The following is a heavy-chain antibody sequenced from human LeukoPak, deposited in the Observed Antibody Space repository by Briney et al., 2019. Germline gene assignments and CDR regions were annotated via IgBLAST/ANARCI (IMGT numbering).Heavy chain of an antibody. CDR3: ARDSHPYCSGGSCYSGFKDY. CDR1: GFTFSSYA. J-gene: IGHJ4*02. Sequence: PGGSLRLSCAASGFTFSSYAMHWVRQAPGKGLEWVAVIPYDGSNKYYADSVKGRFTISRDNSKNTLYLQMNSLRAEDTAVYYCARDSHPYCSGGSCYSGFKDYWGQGTLVTVSS. V-gene: IGHV3-30-3*01. D-gene: IGHD2-15*01. CDR2: IPYDGSNK.